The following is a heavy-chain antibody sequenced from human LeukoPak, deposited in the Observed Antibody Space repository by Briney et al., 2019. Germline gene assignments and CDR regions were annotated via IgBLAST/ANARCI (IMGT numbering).Heavy chain of an antibody. V-gene: IGHV3-9*01. CDR1: GFTFDDYA. CDR2: ISWNSGSI. D-gene: IGHD2-2*01. J-gene: IGHJ4*02. Sequence: GGSLRLSCAASGFTFDDYAMHWVRQAPGKGLEWVSGISWNSGSIGYADSVKGRFTISRDNAKNSLYLQMNSLRAEDTALYYCAKGGLGYCSSTCCSFDYWGQGTLVTVSS. CDR3: AKGGLGYCSSTCCSFDY.